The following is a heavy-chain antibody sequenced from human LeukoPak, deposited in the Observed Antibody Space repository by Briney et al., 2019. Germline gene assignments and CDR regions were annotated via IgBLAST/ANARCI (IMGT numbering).Heavy chain of an antibody. V-gene: IGHV3-64*01. CDR2: ISSNGGST. CDR3: ARLVGSRSCSGGTCYSDY. J-gene: IGHJ4*02. D-gene: IGHD2-15*01. CDR1: GFTFSSYA. Sequence: PGGSLRLSCAASGFTFSSYAMHWVRQAPGKGLEYVSAISSNGGSTYYANSVKGRFTISRDNAKNSLYLQMNSLRDEDTAVYYCARLVGSRSCSGGTCYSDYWGQGTLVTVSS.